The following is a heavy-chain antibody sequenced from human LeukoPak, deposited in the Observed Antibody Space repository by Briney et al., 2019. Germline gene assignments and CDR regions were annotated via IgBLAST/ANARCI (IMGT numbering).Heavy chain of an antibody. J-gene: IGHJ6*03. CDR2: ISGSGGST. CDR3: AKAGTRSEWLLVNYYYYMDV. Sequence: LPSETLSLTCTVSGGSITNYYWSWLRQPPGKGLEWVSAISGSGGSTYYADSVKGRFTISRDNSKNTLYLQMNSLRAEDTAVYYCAKAGTRSEWLLVNYYYYMDVWGKGTTVTVSS. CDR1: GGSITNYY. D-gene: IGHD3-3*01. V-gene: IGHV3-23*01.